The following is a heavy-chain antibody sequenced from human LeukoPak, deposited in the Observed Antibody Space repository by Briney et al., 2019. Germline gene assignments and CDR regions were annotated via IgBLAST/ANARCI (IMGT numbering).Heavy chain of an antibody. CDR2: IYYSGST. CDR3: ARLVRRTYWFDP. D-gene: IGHD3-10*01. V-gene: IGHV4-39*01. J-gene: IGHJ5*02. CDR1: GGSISSSSYY. Sequence: SETLSLTCTVSGGSISSSSYYWGWIRQPPGKGLEWNGSIYYSGSTYYNPSLKSRVTISVDTSKNQFSLKLSSVTAADTAVYYCARLVRRTYWFDPWGQGTLVTVSS.